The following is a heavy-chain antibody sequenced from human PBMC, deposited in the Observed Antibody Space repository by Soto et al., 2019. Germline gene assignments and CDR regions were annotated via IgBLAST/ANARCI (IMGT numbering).Heavy chain of an antibody. CDR2: MSRNGDNT. J-gene: IGHJ4*02. D-gene: IGHD3-22*01. V-gene: IGHV3-23*01. CDR1: GFTFSIYA. Sequence: LRLSCAASGFTFSIYAMTWVRQAPGKGLEWVSSMSRNGDNTYYADSVKGRFTISRDNSKNTLYLQMNSLRAEDTAIYYCAKDESNSNPLYYFDFWGPGTLVTVSS. CDR3: AKDESNSNPLYYFDF.